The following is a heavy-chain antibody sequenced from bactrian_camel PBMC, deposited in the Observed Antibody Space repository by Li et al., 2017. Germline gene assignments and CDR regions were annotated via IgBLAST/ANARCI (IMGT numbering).Heavy chain of an antibody. Sequence: HVQLVESGGGSVQAGGSLTLSCTASGYTSDRYCMGWFRQSPGKERERIATIATGAGRTYYADSVKGRFTISQDDSKTTIFLQMRGLQPEDTGMYYCAAGAALLVTDLCYTDFRFYGQGTQVTFS. CDR1: GYTSDRYC. CDR2: IATGAGRT. CDR3: AAGAALLVTDLCYTDFRF. D-gene: IGHD1*01. J-gene: IGHJ6*01. V-gene: IGHV3S1*01.